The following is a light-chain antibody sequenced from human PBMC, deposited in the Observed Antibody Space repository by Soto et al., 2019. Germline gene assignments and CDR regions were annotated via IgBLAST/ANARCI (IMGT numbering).Light chain of an antibody. Sequence: QSALTQPASVSGSPGQSITISCTGTGSDVGGYDYVSWYQQQPGRAPKLMIYDVNRRPSVVSNRFSGSKSGNTASLTISGLQAEDEAHYYCNSYASSSALVFGGGTKLTVL. CDR3: NSYASSSALV. CDR2: DVN. CDR1: GSDVGGYDY. V-gene: IGLV2-14*01. J-gene: IGLJ3*02.